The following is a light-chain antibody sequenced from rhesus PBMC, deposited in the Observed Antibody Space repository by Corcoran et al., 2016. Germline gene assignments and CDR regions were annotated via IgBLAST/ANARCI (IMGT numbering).Light chain of an antibody. J-gene: IGKJ1*01. CDR2: GPS. CDR3: QQDDSVRS. Sequence: EIVMTQSPATLSLSPGERATLSCRASRSVSISLAWYHQKPGLPPNLPNKGPSTRATGIPDRVSGSWSGTDFTLTMSSLGPEDVGVYYCQQDDSVRSVGQGTKVEIK. V-gene: IGKV3-42*01. CDR1: RSVSIS.